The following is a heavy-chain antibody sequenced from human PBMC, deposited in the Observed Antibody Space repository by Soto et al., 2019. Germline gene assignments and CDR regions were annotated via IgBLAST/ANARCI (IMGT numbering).Heavy chain of an antibody. Sequence: PSETLSLTCTVSGGSISSYYWSWIRQPPGKGLEWIGYIYYSGSTNYNPSLKSRVTISVDTSKNQFSLKLSSVTAADTAVYYCARGRVLSFLEWLLPFDYWGQGTLVTVSS. CDR3: ARGRVLSFLEWLLPFDY. J-gene: IGHJ4*02. D-gene: IGHD3-3*01. CDR1: GGSISSYY. CDR2: IYYSGST. V-gene: IGHV4-59*01.